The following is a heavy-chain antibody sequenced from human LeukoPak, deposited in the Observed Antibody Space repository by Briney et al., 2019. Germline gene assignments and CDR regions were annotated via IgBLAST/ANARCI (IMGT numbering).Heavy chain of an antibody. CDR3: AGSIAAAGPDDY. J-gene: IGHJ4*02. D-gene: IGHD6-13*01. Sequence: SETLSLTCTVSGGSISSYYWSWIRQPAGKGLEWIGRIYTSGSTNYNPSLKSRVTMSVDTSKNQFSLRLSSVTAADTAVCYCAGSIAAAGPDDYWGQGTLVTVSS. CDR1: GGSISSYY. CDR2: IYTSGST. V-gene: IGHV4-4*07.